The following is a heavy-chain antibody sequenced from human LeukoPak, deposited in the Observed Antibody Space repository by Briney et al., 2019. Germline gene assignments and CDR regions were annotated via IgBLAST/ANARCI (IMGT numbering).Heavy chain of an antibody. D-gene: IGHD6-13*01. CDR1: GFIFSSYG. V-gene: IGHV3-30*18. CDR2: ISHDGSNK. CDR3: AKVSYAAAAGEHDY. Sequence: GRSLRLSCAASGFIFSSYGMHWVRQAPGKGLEWVADISHDGSNKYYADSVKGRFTISRDNSKNTLYLQMNSLRAEDTAVYYCAKVSYAAAAGEHDYWGQGTLVTVSS. J-gene: IGHJ4*02.